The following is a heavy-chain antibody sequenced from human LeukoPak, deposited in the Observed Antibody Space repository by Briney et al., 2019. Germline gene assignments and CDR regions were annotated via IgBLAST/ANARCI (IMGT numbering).Heavy chain of an antibody. V-gene: IGHV3-23*01. CDR3: AKNGINVGYSGYEPEGY. Sequence: PGGSLTLSCASSGFTFSSYAMSWVRQAPGKGLEWVSAICGSGGSTYYADSVKGRFTISRDNSKNTLYLQMNSLRAEDTAVYYCAKNGINVGYSGYEPEGYWGQGTLVTVSS. D-gene: IGHD5-12*01. CDR1: GFTFSSYA. CDR2: ICGSGGST. J-gene: IGHJ4*02.